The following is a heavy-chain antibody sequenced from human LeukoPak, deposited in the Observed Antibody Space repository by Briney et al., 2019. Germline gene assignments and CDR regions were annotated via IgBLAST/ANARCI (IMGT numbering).Heavy chain of an antibody. V-gene: IGHV1-69*13. J-gene: IGHJ4*02. CDR2: IIPIFGTA. CDR1: GGTFSSYA. Sequence: SVKVSCKASGGTFSSYAISWVRQAPGQGLEWMGGIIPIFGTANYAQKFQGSVTITADESTSTAYMELSSLRSEDTAVYYCAREGPRFGELLSRYFDYWGQGTLVTVSS. CDR3: AREGPRFGELLSRYFDY. D-gene: IGHD3-10*01.